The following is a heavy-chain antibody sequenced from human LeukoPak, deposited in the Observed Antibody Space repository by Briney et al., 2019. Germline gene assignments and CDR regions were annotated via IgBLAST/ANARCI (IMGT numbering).Heavy chain of an antibody. J-gene: IGHJ4*02. V-gene: IGHV4-59*01. CDR2: IYYSGST. CDR1: GGSISSYY. CDR3: ARGYYDSSGYYPGDW. D-gene: IGHD3-22*01. Sequence: SETLSLTCTVSGGSISSYYWSWIRQPPGKGLEWIGYIYYSGSTNYNPSLKSRVTISVDTSKNQFSLKLSSVTAADTAVYYCARGYYDSSGYYPGDWWGQGTLATVSS.